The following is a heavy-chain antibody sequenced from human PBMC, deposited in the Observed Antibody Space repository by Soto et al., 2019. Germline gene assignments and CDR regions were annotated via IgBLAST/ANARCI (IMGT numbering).Heavy chain of an antibody. V-gene: IGHV3-48*01. CDR2: ISSSTI. J-gene: IGHJ5*02. CDR1: GFTFSSYS. D-gene: IGHD6-19*01. CDR3: ARDGGQWLNWFDP. Sequence: GGSLRLSCAASGFTFSSYSMNWVRQAPGKGLEWVSYISSSTIFYADSVKGRFTISRDNAKNSLYLHMNSLRAEDTAVYYCARDGGQWLNWFDPWGQGTLVTVSS.